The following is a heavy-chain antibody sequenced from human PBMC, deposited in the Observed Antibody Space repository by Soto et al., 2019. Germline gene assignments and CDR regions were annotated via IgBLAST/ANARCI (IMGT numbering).Heavy chain of an antibody. CDR2: IIPFHGVT. CDR3: TRDWEITVSTWSFGGF. V-gene: IGHV1-69*08. Sequence: QVQLVQSGAEVKKPGSSVQVSCKASGGTFSPYTINWVRQAPGQGLEWMGRIIPFHGVTNYAQKFQARVTITADKSTSTADMELSGLRFEDTAMYCCTRDWEITVSTWSFGGFWGRGTLVTVSS. D-gene: IGHD3-10*01. J-gene: IGHJ4*02. CDR1: GGTFSPYT.